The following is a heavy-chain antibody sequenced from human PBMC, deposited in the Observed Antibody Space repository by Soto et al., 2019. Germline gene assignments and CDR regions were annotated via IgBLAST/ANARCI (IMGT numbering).Heavy chain of an antibody. CDR1: VFTFSNYA. CDR2: ISNDGSNK. V-gene: IGHV3-30-3*01. J-gene: IGHJ6*02. CDR3: ARDSSSYFYYGMDV. Sequence: QVQLVESGGGVVQPGRSLRLSCAASVFTFSNYAMHWVRQAPGKWLEWVAVISNDGSNKYHADSVKGRFTISRDNSKNTLYLQLNSLRAEDTAIYYCARDSSSYFYYGMDVWGQGTTVTVSS. D-gene: IGHD6-6*01.